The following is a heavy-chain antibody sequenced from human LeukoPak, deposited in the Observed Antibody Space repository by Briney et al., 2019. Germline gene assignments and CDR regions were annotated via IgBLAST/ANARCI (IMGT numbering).Heavy chain of an antibody. CDR3: AREEYYYGSGSSY. V-gene: IGHV3-7*03. J-gene: IGHJ4*02. D-gene: IGHD3-10*01. Sequence: GGSLRLSCAASGFTCSSYWMSWVRQAPGKGLEWVANIKQDGSEKYYVDSVKGRFTISRDNAKNSLYLQMNSLRAEDTAVYYCAREEYYYGSGSSYWGQGTLVTVSS. CDR2: IKQDGSEK. CDR1: GFTCSSYW.